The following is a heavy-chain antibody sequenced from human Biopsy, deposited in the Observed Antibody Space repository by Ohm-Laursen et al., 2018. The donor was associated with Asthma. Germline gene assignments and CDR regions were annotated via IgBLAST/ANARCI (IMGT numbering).Heavy chain of an antibody. D-gene: IGHD2-15*01. Sequence: SSVKVSCKSLGGTFNTYVIGWVRQAPGQGLEWMGGINSVLGTTTYPQKFQDRVTITADDSTSTVYMELSSLRSEDTAVYYCARKAGSCISRACYSLDFWGQGTLVTVSS. V-gene: IGHV1-69*01. CDR2: INSVLGTT. CDR3: ARKAGSCISRACYSLDF. J-gene: IGHJ4*02. CDR1: GGTFNTYV.